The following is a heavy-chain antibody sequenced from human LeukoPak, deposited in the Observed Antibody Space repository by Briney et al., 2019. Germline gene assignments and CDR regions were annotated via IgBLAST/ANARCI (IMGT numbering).Heavy chain of an antibody. D-gene: IGHD5-18*01. Sequence: ASVKVSCKASGYTFTSYYMHWVRQAPGQGLEWMGIINPSGGSTSYAQKFQGRVTMTRDTSTSTVYMELSSLRSEDTAVYYCAGDAGRGYSYSASMFFDYWGQGTLVTVSS. J-gene: IGHJ4*02. CDR3: AGDAGRGYSYSASMFFDY. CDR2: INPSGGST. CDR1: GYTFTSYY. V-gene: IGHV1-46*01.